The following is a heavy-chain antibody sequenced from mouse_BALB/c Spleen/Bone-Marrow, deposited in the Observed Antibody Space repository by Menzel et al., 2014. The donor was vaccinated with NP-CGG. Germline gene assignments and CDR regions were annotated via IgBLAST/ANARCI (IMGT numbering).Heavy chain of an antibody. D-gene: IGHD1-1*01. J-gene: IGHJ3*01. CDR3: ASSYYGTSQFAY. CDR1: GFSLTSYG. V-gene: IGHV2-9*02. Sequence: VHLVESGPGLVGPSQSLSIPCTVSGFSLTSYGVHWVRQPPGKGLEWLGVIWAGGNTIYNSALMSRLSINKDNSKSHVFLEMNSLQTDDTAMYSCASSYYGTSQFAYWGQGTLVTVSA. CDR2: IWAGGNT.